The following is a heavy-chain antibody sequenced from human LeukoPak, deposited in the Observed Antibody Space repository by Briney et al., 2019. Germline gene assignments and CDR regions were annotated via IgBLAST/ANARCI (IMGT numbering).Heavy chain of an antibody. CDR3: AKVKALDAVASYFDY. V-gene: IGHV3-23*01. J-gene: IGHJ4*02. CDR1: GFVFSTYA. Sequence: GGSLRLSCAASGFVFSTYAMGWVRQAPGKGREWVSAISSSGDNTYYADSVKGQFTISRDNSKNTLDLQMNSLRAEDTAMYHCAKVKALDAVASYFDYWGQGTLVTVSS. CDR2: ISSSGDNT. D-gene: IGHD1-1*01.